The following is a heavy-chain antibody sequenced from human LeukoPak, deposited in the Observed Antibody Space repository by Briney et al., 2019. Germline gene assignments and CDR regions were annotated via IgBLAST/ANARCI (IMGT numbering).Heavy chain of an antibody. CDR2: IYHSGST. Sequence: SQTLSLTCTVSGGSISSGGYYWSWIRQPPGKGLEWIGYIYHSGSTYYNPSLKSRVTISVDRSKNQFSLKLSSVTAADTAVYYCARISIAAAGTVYNWFDPWGQGTLVTVSS. CDR1: GGSISSGGYY. V-gene: IGHV4-30-2*01. D-gene: IGHD6-13*01. J-gene: IGHJ5*02. CDR3: ARISIAAAGTVYNWFDP.